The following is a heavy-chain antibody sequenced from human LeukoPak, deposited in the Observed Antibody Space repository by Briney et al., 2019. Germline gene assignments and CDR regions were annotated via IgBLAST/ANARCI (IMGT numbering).Heavy chain of an antibody. CDR3: ASLMTTVTTGDY. Sequence: PSETLSLTCTVSGGSISSYYWSWIRQPPGKGLEWIGYIHYSGSTNYNPSLKSRVTISIDTSKNQFSLKLSSVTAADTAVYYCASLMTTVTTGDYWGQGTLVTVSS. CDR2: IHYSGST. D-gene: IGHD4-17*01. V-gene: IGHV4-59*01. J-gene: IGHJ4*02. CDR1: GGSISSYY.